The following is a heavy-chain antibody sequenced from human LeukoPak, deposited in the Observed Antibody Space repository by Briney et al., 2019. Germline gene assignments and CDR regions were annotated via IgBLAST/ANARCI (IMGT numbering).Heavy chain of an antibody. CDR3: STDFWRLGFDY. J-gene: IGHJ4*02. CDR2: IRGKALGWTT. D-gene: IGHD3-3*01. CDR1: GFTFAVYG. V-gene: IGHV3-49*03. Sequence: GGSLRLSCIGSGFTFAVYGLSWFRQAPGKGLEWVGFIRGKALGWTTEYAASVKGRFSMSRDDSKNIAYLQMDNLKTEDTAVYYCSTDFWRLGFDYWGQGTLVTVSS.